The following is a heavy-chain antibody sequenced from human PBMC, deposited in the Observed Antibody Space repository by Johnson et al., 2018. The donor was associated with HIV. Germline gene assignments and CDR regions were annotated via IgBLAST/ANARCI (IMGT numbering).Heavy chain of an antibody. CDR1: RFTFSDYY. CDR3: AKGGADYSDSRGYSENDAFDI. CDR2: ISSSGGTI. Sequence: QVQLVESGGGLVKPGGSLRLSCAASRFTFSDYYMSWIRQTPGKGLAWVSYISSSGGTIYYAASVTGRFSISRDNSKNTLYLQMNSLRAEDTAVYYCAKGGADYSDSRGYSENDAFDIWGQGTMVTVSS. J-gene: IGHJ3*02. D-gene: IGHD3-22*01. V-gene: IGHV3-11*04.